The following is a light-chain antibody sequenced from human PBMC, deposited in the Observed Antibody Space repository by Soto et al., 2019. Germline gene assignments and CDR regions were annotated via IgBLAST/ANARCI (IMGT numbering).Light chain of an antibody. Sequence: EIVLAQSPGTPSLSPGERATLSCRASQSVTSSYLAWYLQKPGQAPQVLIYAASNRATGIPDRFSGSGSGTDFTLTISRLEPEDFAVYYCQQYGAYPWTFGQGTKVDIK. J-gene: IGKJ1*01. V-gene: IGKV3-20*01. CDR2: AAS. CDR3: QQYGAYPWT. CDR1: QSVTSSY.